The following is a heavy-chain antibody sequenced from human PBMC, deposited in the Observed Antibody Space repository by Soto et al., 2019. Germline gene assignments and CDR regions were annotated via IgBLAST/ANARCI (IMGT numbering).Heavy chain of an antibody. Sequence: EVQLVESGGGLVQPGGSLRLSCAASGFTVSSNYMRWVRQAPGKGLEWVSVIYSGGSTYYADSVKGRFTISRDNSKNTLYLQMNSLRAEDTAVYYCAREWGSGSGWYRDYYYYYMDVWGKGTTVTVSS. D-gene: IGHD6-19*01. CDR1: GFTVSSNY. J-gene: IGHJ6*03. CDR3: AREWGSGSGWYRDYYYYYMDV. V-gene: IGHV3-66*01. CDR2: IYSGGST.